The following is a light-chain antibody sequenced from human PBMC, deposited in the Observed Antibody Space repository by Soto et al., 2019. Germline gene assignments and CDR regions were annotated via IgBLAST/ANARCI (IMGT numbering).Light chain of an antibody. Sequence: QSALTQPASVSGSLGQSITISCTGTSSDVGGYNYVSWYQQHPGKAPKLMIYDVSNRPSGVSNRFSGSKSGNTASLTISGLPAEDDGDYYCSSYTSSSTLVLFGGGTKLTVL. CDR3: SSYTSSSTLVL. CDR2: DVS. CDR1: SSDVGGYNY. J-gene: IGLJ2*01. V-gene: IGLV2-14*01.